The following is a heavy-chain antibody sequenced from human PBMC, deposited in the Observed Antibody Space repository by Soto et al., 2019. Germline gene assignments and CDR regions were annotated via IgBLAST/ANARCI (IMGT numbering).Heavy chain of an antibody. Sequence: QGQLVQSGAEVKKPGTSVKLSCKASGFTFSIYGLNWVRQAPGQGLEWMGWVSANNGHTNYALNLHARVSMTTDTPTSTADMELRGLTFDDTAVYYCARDIESVTAKHFFYYYAMDVWGQGTTVTVSS. V-gene: IGHV1-18*01. J-gene: IGHJ6*02. CDR1: GFTFSIYG. D-gene: IGHD2-8*01. CDR3: ARDIESVTAKHFFYYYAMDV. CDR2: VSANNGHT.